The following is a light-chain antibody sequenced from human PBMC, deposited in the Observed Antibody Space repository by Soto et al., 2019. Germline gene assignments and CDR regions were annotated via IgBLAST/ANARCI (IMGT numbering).Light chain of an antibody. CDR3: QRYKSVPPVT. J-gene: IGKJ3*01. Sequence: DIQMTQSPSSLSASVGDRVTITCRASQGISNYLAWYQQQPGKPPKLLMYAASTLQSGVPSRFSGSGSGTDFTVTISSLQPEDVATYYCQRYKSVPPVTFGPGTKVNL. CDR2: AAS. CDR1: QGISNY. V-gene: IGKV1-27*01.